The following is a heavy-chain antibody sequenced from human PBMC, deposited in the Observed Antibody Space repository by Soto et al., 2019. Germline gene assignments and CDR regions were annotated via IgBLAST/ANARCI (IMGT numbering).Heavy chain of an antibody. CDR3: ARDSSGWNYYFDY. J-gene: IGHJ4*02. D-gene: IGHD6-19*01. CDR1: GGSISSSSYY. CDR2: IYYSGST. Sequence: SETLSLTCTVSGGSISSSSYYWGWIRQPPGKGLEWIGSIYYSGSTYYNPSLKSRVTISVDTSKNQFSLKLSSVTAADTAVYYCARDSSGWNYYFDYWGQGTLVTVYS. V-gene: IGHV4-39*01.